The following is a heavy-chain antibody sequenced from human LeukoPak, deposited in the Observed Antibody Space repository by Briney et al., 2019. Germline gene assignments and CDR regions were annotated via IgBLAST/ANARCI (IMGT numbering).Heavy chain of an antibody. CDR2: TYYRSAWYN. Sequence: SQTLSLTFAISGDSVSRDSIAWNWIRQSPSRGLEWLGRTYYRSAWYNDYAVSVKGRITINPDTSKNQFSLQLNSVTPEDTAVYYCARGTGWPQFDYWGQGTLVTVSS. CDR1: GDSVSRDSIA. V-gene: IGHV6-1*01. CDR3: ARGTGWPQFDY. D-gene: IGHD6-19*01. J-gene: IGHJ4*02.